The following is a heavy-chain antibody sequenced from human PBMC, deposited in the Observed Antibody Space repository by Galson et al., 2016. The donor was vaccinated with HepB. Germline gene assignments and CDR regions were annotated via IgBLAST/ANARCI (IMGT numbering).Heavy chain of an antibody. Sequence: QSGAEVKKPGESLRISCKGSGYSFTSYWISWVRQMPGKGLEWMGRIDPSDSNSNYSPSFQGHVTISADKSISTAYLQWSSLKASDTAMYYCASLESPDWTSSSCYAGAWGQGTLVTVSS. V-gene: IGHV5-10-1*01. D-gene: IGHD2-2*01. CDR1: GYSFTSYW. CDR2: IDPSDSNS. CDR3: ASLESPDWTSSSCYAGA. J-gene: IGHJ5*02.